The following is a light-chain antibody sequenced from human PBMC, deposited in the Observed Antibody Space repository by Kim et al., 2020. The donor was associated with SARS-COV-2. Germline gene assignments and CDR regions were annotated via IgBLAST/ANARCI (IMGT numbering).Light chain of an antibody. V-gene: IGKV3-15*01. CDR2: GAS. CDR1: QSVTIN. Sequence: EIVMTQSPATLSVSPGERATLSCRASQSVTINLAWYQQKPGQAPRLLIYGASTRATDIPARFSGSGSGTEFTLTISSPQSEDFAVYYCQQYNNSVSFGRGTKVEIK. CDR3: QQYNNSVS. J-gene: IGKJ4*01.